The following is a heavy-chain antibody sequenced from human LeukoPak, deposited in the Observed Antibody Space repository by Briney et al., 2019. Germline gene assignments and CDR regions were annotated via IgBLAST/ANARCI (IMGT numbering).Heavy chain of an antibody. V-gene: IGHV3-23*01. CDR3: AKDWGEYFDYVWGSFTSFDS. D-gene: IGHD3-16*01. CDR1: GFTFSSYA. J-gene: IGHJ4*02. CDR2: ISGSGGST. Sequence: GGSLRLSCAASGFTFSSYAMSWVRQAPGKGLEWVSAISGSGGSTYYADSVKGRFTISRDNSKNTLYLQMNSLRAEDTAVYYCAKDWGEYFDYVWGSFTSFDSWGQGTLVTVSS.